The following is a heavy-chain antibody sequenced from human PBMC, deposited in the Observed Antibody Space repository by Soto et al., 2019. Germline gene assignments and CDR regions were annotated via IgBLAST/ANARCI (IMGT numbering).Heavy chain of an antibody. CDR1: GFMFSSAA. D-gene: IGHD6-13*01. Sequence: VGSLRLSCAASGFMFSSAAMSWVRQAPGKGLEWVSAVSGSGGTTYYADSVKGRFTISRDNSKNSVYLQMNSLRAEDTAIYYCAMGLAAAGPFDYWGQGTLVTVSS. J-gene: IGHJ4*02. CDR3: AMGLAAAGPFDY. V-gene: IGHV3-23*01. CDR2: VSGSGGTT.